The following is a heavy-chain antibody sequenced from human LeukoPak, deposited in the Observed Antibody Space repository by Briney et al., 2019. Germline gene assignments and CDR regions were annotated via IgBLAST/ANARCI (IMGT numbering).Heavy chain of an antibody. CDR2: ISYDGSNK. V-gene: IGHV3-30-3*01. D-gene: IGHD6-13*01. J-gene: IGHJ4*02. Sequence: GGSLRLSCAASGFTFSSYAMHWVRQAPGKGLEWVAVISYDGSNKYYADSVKGRFTISRDNSKNTLYLQMNSLRAEDTAVYYCASPPPGDSSSWFQFDYWGQGTLVTVSS. CDR1: GFTFSSYA. CDR3: ASPPPGDSSSWFQFDY.